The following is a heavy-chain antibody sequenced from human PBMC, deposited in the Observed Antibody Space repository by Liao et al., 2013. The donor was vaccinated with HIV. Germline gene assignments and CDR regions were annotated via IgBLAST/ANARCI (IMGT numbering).Heavy chain of an antibody. J-gene: IGHJ4*02. CDR2: IYYSGST. CDR1: GGSISSYY. D-gene: IGHD3-16*01. Sequence: QVQLQESGPGLVKPSETLSLTCTVSGGSISSYYWSWIRQPPGKGLEWIGYIYYSGSTYYNPSLKSRVTISVDTSKKQFSLKLSFVTAADTAMYYCARGRRYYDSGRWGDYWGQGTLVTVSS. CDR3: ARGRRYYDSGRWGDY. V-gene: IGHV4-59*12.